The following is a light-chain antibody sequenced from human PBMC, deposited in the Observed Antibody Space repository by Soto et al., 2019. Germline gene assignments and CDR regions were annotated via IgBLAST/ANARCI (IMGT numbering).Light chain of an antibody. CDR3: QQCDMYPYT. V-gene: IGKV1-33*01. J-gene: IGKJ2*01. CDR1: EDIREC. Sequence: DIQMTQSPSSLSASVGDRVTITCQASEDIRECLNWYQQKPGKPPNLLVYDASNVETGVPSRFSGGGYGTHFTFTISSLQPEDIATYYCQQCDMYPYTFGQGTKLE. CDR2: DAS.